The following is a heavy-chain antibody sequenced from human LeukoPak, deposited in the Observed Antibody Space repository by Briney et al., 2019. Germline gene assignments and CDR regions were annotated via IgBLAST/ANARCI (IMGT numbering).Heavy chain of an antibody. CDR3: ARDLLGGELPEH. CDR2: ISYDGSNK. J-gene: IGHJ1*01. Sequence: GGSLRLSCAASGFTFSSYGMHWVRQAPGKGLEWVAVISYDGSNKYYADSVKGRFTISRDNSKNTLYLQMNSLRAEDTAVYYCARDLLGGELPEHWSQGTLVTVSS. CDR1: GFTFSSYG. D-gene: IGHD1-26*01. V-gene: IGHV3-30*03.